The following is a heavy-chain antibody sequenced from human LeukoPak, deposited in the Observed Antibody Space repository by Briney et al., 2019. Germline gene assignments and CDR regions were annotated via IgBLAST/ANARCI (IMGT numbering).Heavy chain of an antibody. J-gene: IGHJ4*02. CDR3: ARVYYYDSSGYSMDFDY. Sequence: GASVKVSCKASGYTFTSYGISWVRQAPGQGLEWTGWISAYNGNTNYAQKLQGRVTMTTDTSTSTAYMELRSLRSDDTAVYYCARVYYYDSSGYSMDFDYWGQGTLVTVSS. D-gene: IGHD3-22*01. CDR1: GYTFTSYG. V-gene: IGHV1-18*01. CDR2: ISAYNGNT.